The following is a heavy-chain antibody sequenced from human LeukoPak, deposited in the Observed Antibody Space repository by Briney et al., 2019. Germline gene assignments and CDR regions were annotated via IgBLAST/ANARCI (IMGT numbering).Heavy chain of an antibody. V-gene: IGHV3-30*18. CDR3: AKGARIAAALNY. Sequence: PGRSLRLSCAASGFTFSSYGMHWVRQAPGKGLEGVAVISYDGSNKYYADSVKGRFTISRDYSKNTLYLQMNSLRAEDTAVYYCAKGARIAAALNYWGQGTLVTVSS. J-gene: IGHJ4*02. CDR1: GFTFSSYG. CDR2: ISYDGSNK. D-gene: IGHD6-13*01.